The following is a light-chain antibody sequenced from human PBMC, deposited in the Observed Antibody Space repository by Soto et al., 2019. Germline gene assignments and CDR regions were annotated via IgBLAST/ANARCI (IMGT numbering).Light chain of an antibody. Sequence: EIVMTQSPATLSVSPGEGATLSCRTSQSVSSDLAWYQRKPGQAPRLLFSGASARAAGISARFSGSGSGTEFTLTISSLQSEEFAIYYCQQYNSGPPTFGQGTKV. J-gene: IGKJ1*01. CDR3: QQYNSGPPT. V-gene: IGKV3-15*01. CDR2: GAS. CDR1: QSVSSD.